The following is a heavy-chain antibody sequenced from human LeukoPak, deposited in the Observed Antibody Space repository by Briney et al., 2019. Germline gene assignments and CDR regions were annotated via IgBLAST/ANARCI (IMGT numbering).Heavy chain of an antibody. CDR3: SRVPQYDILTGYYWNACDI. D-gene: IGHD3-9*01. CDR2: VYYSGCT. V-gene: IGHV4-59*01. CDR1: GGSISNYY. J-gene: IGHJ3*02. Sequence: SETLSLTCTVSGGSISNYYWSWLRQPPVKGLEWIGYVYYSGCTNYNPSLTSGVNILVARSKHQSSLKLTSVTAADTPVYDCSRVPQYDILTGYYWNACDIWGQRTRDTVSS.